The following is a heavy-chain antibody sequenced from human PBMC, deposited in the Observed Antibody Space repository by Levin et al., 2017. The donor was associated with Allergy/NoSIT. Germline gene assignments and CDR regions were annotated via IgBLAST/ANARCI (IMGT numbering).Heavy chain of an antibody. J-gene: IGHJ6*02. CDR2: ITWNSGSI. CDR1: GFTFDDYA. D-gene: IGHD2-2*01. V-gene: IGHV3-9*01. Sequence: SCAASGFTFDDYAMHWVRQAPGKGLEWVSGITWNSGSISYADSVEGRFTISRDNAKNSLSLQMNSLRAEDTALYYCAKDMSAGSIYYGMDVWGQGTTVTVSS. CDR3: AKDMSAGSIYYGMDV.